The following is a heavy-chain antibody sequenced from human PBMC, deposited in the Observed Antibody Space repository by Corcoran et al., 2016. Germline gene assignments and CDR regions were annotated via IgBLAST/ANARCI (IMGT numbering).Heavy chain of an antibody. Sequence: EVQLVESGGGLVKPGGSLRLSCAASGFTFSNAWMNWVRQAPGKGLEWVGRIKSKTDGGTTDYAAPVKGRFTISRDDSKNTMYLKMNSLKTEDTSVYYWTGSYLFITIFGVVIRPYYYYGMDVWGQGTTVTVSS. CDR3: TGSYLFITIFGVVIRPYYYYGMDV. CDR1: GFTFSNAW. CDR2: IKSKTDGGTT. D-gene: IGHD3-3*01. J-gene: IGHJ6*02. V-gene: IGHV3-15*07.